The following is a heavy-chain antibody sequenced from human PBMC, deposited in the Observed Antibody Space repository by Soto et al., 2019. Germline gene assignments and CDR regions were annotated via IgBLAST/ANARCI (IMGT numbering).Heavy chain of an antibody. D-gene: IGHD6-13*01. Sequence: GGSLRLSCAASGFTFSSYAMSWVRQAPGKGLEWVSTISGSGGSTYYADSVKGRFTISRDNSKNTLYLQMNSLRAEDTAVYYCVKDQGSSWYEIDYWGQGTLVPVSS. J-gene: IGHJ4*02. V-gene: IGHV3-23*01. CDR2: ISGSGGST. CDR3: VKDQGSSWYEIDY. CDR1: GFTFSSYA.